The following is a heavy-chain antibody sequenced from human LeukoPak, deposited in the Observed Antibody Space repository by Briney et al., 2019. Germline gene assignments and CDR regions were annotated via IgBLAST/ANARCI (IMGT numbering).Heavy chain of an antibody. V-gene: IGHV4-30-2*01. D-gene: IGHD4-17*01. CDR3: ARGYSPLRAYYYGMDV. Sequence: SETLSLTRAVSGGSISSGGYSWSWIRQPPGKGLEWIGYIYHSGSTYYNPSLKSRVTISVDRSKNQFSLKLSSVTAADTAVYYCARGYSPLRAYYYGMDVWGQGTTVTVSS. CDR2: IYHSGST. J-gene: IGHJ6*02. CDR1: GGSISSGGYS.